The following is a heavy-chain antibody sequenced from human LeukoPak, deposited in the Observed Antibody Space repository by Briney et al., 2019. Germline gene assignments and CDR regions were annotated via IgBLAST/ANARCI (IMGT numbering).Heavy chain of an antibody. J-gene: IGHJ1*01. CDR2: INPNGGGT. CDR1: GYTFTGYY. Sequence: GASVKLSCKASGYTFTGYYMHWVRQAPGQGLEWMGWINPNGGGTNYAQKFQGRSTMTRDTSISTAYMELSRLRSDDTAVYYCARGGGITMIVVDKGRYFQHWGQGDLVSVSS. D-gene: IGHD3-22*01. CDR3: ARGGGITMIVVDKGRYFQH. V-gene: IGHV1-2*02.